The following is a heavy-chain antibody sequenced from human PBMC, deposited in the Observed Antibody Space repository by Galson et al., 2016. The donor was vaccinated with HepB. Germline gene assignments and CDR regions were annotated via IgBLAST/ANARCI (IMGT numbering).Heavy chain of an antibody. V-gene: IGHV1-69*13. CDR1: GDTFSSYA. D-gene: IGHD6-13*01. CDR3: ARDPGVEAAGHYNGLDV. J-gene: IGHJ6*02. CDR2: IIPIFGTT. Sequence: SVKVSCKASGDTFSSYAISWVRQAPGQGLEWMGGIIPIFGTTNYAQKFQGRVTITADESTSTAYMELSSLRSEDTAVYYCARDPGVEAAGHYNGLDVWGQGTTVTVSS.